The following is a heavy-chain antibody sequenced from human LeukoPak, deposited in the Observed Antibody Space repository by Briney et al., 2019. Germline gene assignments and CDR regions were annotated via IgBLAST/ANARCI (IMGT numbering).Heavy chain of an antibody. CDR2: IKQDGSEK. D-gene: IGHD3-3*01. V-gene: IGHV3-7*01. J-gene: IGHJ3*02. Sequence: GGSLRLSCAASGFTFSSYWMSWVRQAPGKGLEWVANIKQDGSEKYYVDSVKGRFTISRDNAKNSLYLQMNSLRAEDTAVYYCARPGIFGVVTAFDIWGQGTMVTVSS. CDR3: ARPGIFGVVTAFDI. CDR1: GFTFSSYW.